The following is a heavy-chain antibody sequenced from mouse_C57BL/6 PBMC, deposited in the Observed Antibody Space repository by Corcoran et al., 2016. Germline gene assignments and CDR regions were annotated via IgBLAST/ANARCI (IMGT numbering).Heavy chain of an antibody. V-gene: IGHV1-75*01. CDR3: ARSGGGYYYGSSHYFDY. D-gene: IGHD1-1*01. Sequence: QVQLQQSGPELVKPGASVKISCKASGYTFTDYYINGVKQRPGQGLEGIGWIFPGSGSTNYKEKFKGKATLTVDKSSSTAYMLLSSLTSEDSAVYFCARSGGGYYYGSSHYFDYWGQGTTLTVSS. CDR2: IFPGSGST. CDR1: GYTFTDYY. J-gene: IGHJ2*01.